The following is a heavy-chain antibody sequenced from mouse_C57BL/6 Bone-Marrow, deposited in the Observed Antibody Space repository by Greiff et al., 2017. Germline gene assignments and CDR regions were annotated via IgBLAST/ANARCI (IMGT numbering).Heavy chain of an antibody. D-gene: IGHD1-1*01. Sequence: VQLQQSGSELRSPGSSVKLSCKDFDSEVFPIAYMSWVRQKPGHGFEWIGGILPSIGRTIYGEKFEDKATLDADTLSNTAYLELNSLTSEDSAIYYCARGDYYGSSSYWYFDVWGTGTTVTVSS. V-gene: IGHV15-2*01. CDR3: ARGDYYGSSSYWYFDV. CDR2: ILPSIGRT. CDR1: DSEVFPIAY. J-gene: IGHJ1*03.